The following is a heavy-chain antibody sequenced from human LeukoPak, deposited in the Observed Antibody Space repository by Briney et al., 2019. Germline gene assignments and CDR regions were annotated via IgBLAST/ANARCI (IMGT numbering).Heavy chain of an antibody. J-gene: IGHJ6*03. Sequence: SETLSLTCTVSGGSISSSSYYWGWIRQPPGKGLEWIGSIYYSGSTYYNPSLKSRVTISVDTSKNQFSLKLSSVTAADTAVYYCARLHYDFWSGYPKAYMDVWGKGTTVTVSS. CDR1: GGSISSSSYY. D-gene: IGHD3-3*01. CDR3: ARLHYDFWSGYPKAYMDV. V-gene: IGHV4-39*01. CDR2: IYYSGST.